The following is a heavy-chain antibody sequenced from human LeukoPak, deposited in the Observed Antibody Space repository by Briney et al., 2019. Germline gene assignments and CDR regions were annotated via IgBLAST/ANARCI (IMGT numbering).Heavy chain of an antibody. CDR2: INHSGST. D-gene: IGHD2-2*01. J-gene: IGHJ5*02. V-gene: IGHV4-34*01. CDR3: AREDIVVVPAAIELYNWFDP. Sequence: SETLSLTCAVYGGSFSGYYWSWIRQPPGKGLEWIGEINHSGSTNYNPSLKSRVTISVDTSKNQFSLKLSSVTAADTAVYYCAREDIVVVPAAIELYNWFDPWGQGTLVTVSS. CDR1: GGSFSGYY.